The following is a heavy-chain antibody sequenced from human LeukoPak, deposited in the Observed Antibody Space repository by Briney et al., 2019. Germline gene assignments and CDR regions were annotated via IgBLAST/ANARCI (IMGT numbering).Heavy chain of an antibody. Sequence: SETLSLTCTVSGGSINSALYYWAWIRQTPEQQLERIGSVSHDGITKYSPSLGGRVSLSADTSKNAFFMEVHSVTAADSAIYYCARHTIFCSFINCSPFDPWGQGTLVTVSS. D-gene: IGHD3-3*01. V-gene: IGHV4-39*01. CDR1: GGSINSALYY. CDR3: ARHTIFCSFINCSPFDP. CDR2: VSHDGIT. J-gene: IGHJ5*02.